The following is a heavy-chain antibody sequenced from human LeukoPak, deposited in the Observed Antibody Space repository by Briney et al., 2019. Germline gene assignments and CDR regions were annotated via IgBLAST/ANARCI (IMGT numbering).Heavy chain of an antibody. V-gene: IGHV3-48*03. CDR1: GFTFSSYE. D-gene: IGHD2-2*01. CDR3: ARVSRYANDY. CDR2: ISSSGRII. J-gene: IGHJ4*02. Sequence: PGGSLRLSCAASGFTFSSYEMNWVRQAPEKGREGGSDISSSGRIIYYADFVKGRFTISRDNTKNSLYLQMNSLRAEDTAVYYCARVSRYANDYWGQGTLVTVSS.